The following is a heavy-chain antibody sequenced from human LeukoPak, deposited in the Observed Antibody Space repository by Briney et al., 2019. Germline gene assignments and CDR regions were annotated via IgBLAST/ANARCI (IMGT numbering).Heavy chain of an antibody. CDR2: ISQSGSAI. V-gene: IGHV3-48*04. D-gene: IGHD2-2*01. CDR3: ARWSAALDY. J-gene: IGHJ4*02. CDR1: GFTFSSYS. Sequence: PGGSLRLSCAASGFTFSSYSMNWVRQAPGKGLEWVSYISQSGSAIYPPYSVKGRFTISRDNTKKSLYLQMNSLRAEDTAVYYCARWSAALDYWGQGTLVTVSS.